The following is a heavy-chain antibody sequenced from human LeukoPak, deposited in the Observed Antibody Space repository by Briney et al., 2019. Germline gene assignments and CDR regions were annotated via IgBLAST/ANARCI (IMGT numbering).Heavy chain of an antibody. D-gene: IGHD3-10*01. CDR1: GYIFTSYA. Sequence: ASVKVSCKASGYIFTSYAMNWVRQAPGQGLEWMGWININTGNPTYAQGFTGRFVFSLDTSVSTAYLQISSLKAEDTAMYYCARVGFPTYYYYMDVWGKGTTVTVSS. V-gene: IGHV7-4-1*02. CDR3: ARVGFPTYYYYMDV. J-gene: IGHJ6*03. CDR2: ININTGNP.